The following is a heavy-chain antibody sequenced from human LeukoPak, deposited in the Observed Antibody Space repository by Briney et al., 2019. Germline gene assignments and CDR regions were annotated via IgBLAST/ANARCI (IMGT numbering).Heavy chain of an antibody. CDR2: ISSSGSTI. CDR3: AKDRRAAGIVVVITSGYFDY. J-gene: IGHJ4*02. CDR1: GFTFSDYY. V-gene: IGHV3-11*01. D-gene: IGHD3-22*01. Sequence: GGSLRLSCAAPGFTFSDYYMSWSRQAPGKGLEWVSYISSSGSTIYYADSVKGRFTISRDNAKNSLYLQMNSLRAEDTAVYYCAKDRRAAGIVVVITSGYFDYWGQGTLVTVSS.